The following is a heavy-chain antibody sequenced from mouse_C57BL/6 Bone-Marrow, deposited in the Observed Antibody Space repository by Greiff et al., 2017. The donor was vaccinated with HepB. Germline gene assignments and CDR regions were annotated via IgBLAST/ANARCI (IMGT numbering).Heavy chain of an antibody. D-gene: IGHD1-1*01. Sequence: VQLQQSGAELVRPGPSVKMSCKASGYTFTNYWIGWAKQRPGHGLEWIGDIYPGGGYTNYNEKFKGKATLTADKSSSTAYMQFSSLTSEDSAIYYCARWGYYGSSYYAMDYWGQGTSVTVSS. J-gene: IGHJ4*01. CDR3: ARWGYYGSSYYAMDY. CDR2: IYPGGGYT. CDR1: GYTFTNYW. V-gene: IGHV1-63*01.